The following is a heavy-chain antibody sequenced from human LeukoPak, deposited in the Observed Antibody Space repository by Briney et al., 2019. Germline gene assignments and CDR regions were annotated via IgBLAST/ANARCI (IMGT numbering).Heavy chain of an antibody. Sequence: SETLSLTCTVSGGSISSGSYYWSWIRQPAGKGLEWIGRIYTSGSTNYNSSLKSRVTISVDTSKNQFSLRLTSVTAADTAVYYCARLSVAGTDYWGQGTLVTVSS. CDR3: ARLSVAGTDY. D-gene: IGHD6-19*01. CDR1: GGSISSGSYY. CDR2: IYTSGST. J-gene: IGHJ4*02. V-gene: IGHV4-61*02.